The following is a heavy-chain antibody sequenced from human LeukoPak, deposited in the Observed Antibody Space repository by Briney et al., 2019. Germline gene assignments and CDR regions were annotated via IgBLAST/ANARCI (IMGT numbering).Heavy chain of an antibody. CDR2: IGGDAFSA. V-gene: IGHV3-64D*06. CDR1: GFTFTGYA. J-gene: IGHJ4*02. CDR3: VRDVDYYASGSYLGYFDY. Sequence: PGGSLRLSCSASGFTFTGYAMHWVRQAPGKGLEYVSGIGGDAFSAFYGTSMKDRVTISRDNSKSTVHLQMTSLRVEDTAVYFCVRDVDYYASGSYLGYFDYWGQGTLVTVSS. D-gene: IGHD3-10*01.